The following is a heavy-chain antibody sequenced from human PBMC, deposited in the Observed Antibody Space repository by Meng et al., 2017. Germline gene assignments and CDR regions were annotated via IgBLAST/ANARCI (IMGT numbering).Heavy chain of an antibody. CDR2: ISSSSRYI. D-gene: IGHD5-18*01. CDR1: GFTFSSYS. CDR3: ARDQDTAMGVEAFDI. V-gene: IGHV3-21*01. Sequence: GGSLRPSWAASGFTFSSYSMNWVRQAPWKGLEWVSSISSSSRYIYYAASVKGRFTISRDNAQNSLYLQMNSLRAEDPAVYYCARDQDTAMGVEAFDIWGQGTMVTVSS. J-gene: IGHJ3*02.